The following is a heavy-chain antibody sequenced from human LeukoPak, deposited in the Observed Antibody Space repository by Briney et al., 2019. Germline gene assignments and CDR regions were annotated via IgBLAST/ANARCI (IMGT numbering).Heavy chain of an antibody. CDR1: GGSISSGSYY. CDR3: ASGGGYDSSGYYPLPFDY. D-gene: IGHD3-22*01. Sequence: PSQTLSLTCTVSGGSISSGSYYWSWIRQPAGKGLEWIGRIYTSGSTNYNPSLKSRVTISVDTSKNQFSLKLSSVTAADTAVYYCASGGGYDSSGYYPLPFDYWGRGTLVTVSS. J-gene: IGHJ4*02. V-gene: IGHV4-61*02. CDR2: IYTSGST.